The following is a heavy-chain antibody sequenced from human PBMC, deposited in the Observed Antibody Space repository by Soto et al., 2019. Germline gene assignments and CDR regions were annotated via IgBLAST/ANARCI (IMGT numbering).Heavy chain of an antibody. J-gene: IGHJ4*02. CDR1: GYTFTSYG. CDR3: ARDTSRGEYDY. V-gene: IGHV1-18*01. D-gene: IGHD3-10*01. CDR2: INVYNGNT. Sequence: QVQLVQSGAEVKKPGASVKVSCKASGYTFTSYGISWVRQAPGQGLEWMGWINVYNGNTNYAQKLQGRVTMTTDTSTSTAHLDLRSLRSEDTAVYFCARDTSRGEYDYWCQGTLVTVSS.